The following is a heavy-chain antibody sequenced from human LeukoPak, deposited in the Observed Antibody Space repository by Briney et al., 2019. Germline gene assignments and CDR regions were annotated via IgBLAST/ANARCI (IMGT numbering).Heavy chain of an antibody. CDR2: INPNSGGT. CDR3: ARPLKDSSSSNWFDP. Sequence: ASVKVSCKASGYTFTGYYMHWVRQAPGQGLEWMGWINPNSGGTNYAQKFQGRVTMTRDTSISTAYMELSRLRSDDTAVCYCARPLKDSSSSNWFDPWGQGTLVTVSS. CDR1: GYTFTGYY. V-gene: IGHV1-2*02. J-gene: IGHJ5*02. D-gene: IGHD6-6*01.